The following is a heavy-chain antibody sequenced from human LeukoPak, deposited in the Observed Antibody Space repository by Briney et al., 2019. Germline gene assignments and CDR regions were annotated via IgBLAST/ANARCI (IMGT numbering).Heavy chain of an antibody. J-gene: IGHJ4*02. V-gene: IGHV3-23*01. CDR1: GFTFSSYA. CDR3: ARNYYDSSGYYYPLDY. CDR2: ISGSGGST. Sequence: PGGSLRLSCAASGFTFSSYATSWVRQAPGKGLEWVSAISGSGGSTYYADSVKGRFTISRDNAKNSLYLQMNSLRAEDTAVYYCARNYYDSSGYYYPLDYWGQGTLVTVSS. D-gene: IGHD3-22*01.